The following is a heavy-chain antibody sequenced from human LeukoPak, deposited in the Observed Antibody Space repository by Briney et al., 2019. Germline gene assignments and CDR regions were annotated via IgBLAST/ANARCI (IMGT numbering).Heavy chain of an antibody. CDR2: ISGSGGST. CDR3: AKGGSYCSGGSCYSGGFDY. J-gene: IGHJ4*02. Sequence: GGSLRLSCAASGFTFSRDGMSWVRQAPGKGLEWVSGISGSGGSTNYADSVKGRFTISRDNSKNTLYLQMNSLRAEDTAVYYCAKGGSYCSGGSCYSGGFDYWGQGTLVTVSS. V-gene: IGHV3-23*01. CDR1: GFTFSRDG. D-gene: IGHD2-15*01.